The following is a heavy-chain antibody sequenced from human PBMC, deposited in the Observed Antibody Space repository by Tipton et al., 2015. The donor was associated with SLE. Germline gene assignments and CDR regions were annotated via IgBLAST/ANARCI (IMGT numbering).Heavy chain of an antibody. V-gene: IGHV4-61*09. CDR1: SGSVSSGYYY. J-gene: IGHJ4*02. D-gene: IGHD4-17*01. Sequence: TLSLTCAVSSGSVSSGYYYWTWIRQPAGKGLEWIGHIYYSGNTNYNPSLQSRVTISVDTSKNQFSLNLSSVTAADTAVYYCARLFDAYGYFDYWGQGTLVTVSS. CDR2: IYYSGNT. CDR3: ARLFDAYGYFDY.